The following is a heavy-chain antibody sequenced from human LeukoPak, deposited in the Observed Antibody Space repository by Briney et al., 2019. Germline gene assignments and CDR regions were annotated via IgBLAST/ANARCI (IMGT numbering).Heavy chain of an antibody. J-gene: IGHJ4*02. D-gene: IGHD6-19*01. Sequence: GGSLRLSCAASGFTFSSYDMSWVRQAPRKGLEWVSAICGGGDITYYADSVKGRFNISRDNSKNKLYLLMNSLRAEDKAVYYCAKPNSGDSGCYGSDYWGQGTLVTVSS. CDR2: ICGGGDIT. CDR1: GFTFSSYD. V-gene: IGHV3-23*01. CDR3: AKPNSGDSGCYGSDY.